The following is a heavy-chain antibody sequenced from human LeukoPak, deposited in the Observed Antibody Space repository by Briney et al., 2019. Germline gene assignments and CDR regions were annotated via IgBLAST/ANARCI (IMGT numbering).Heavy chain of an antibody. CDR1: GGSFSGYY. CDR3: ARSIAARRNRFDP. Sequence: SETLSLTCAVYGGSFSGYYWSWIRQPPGKGLEWIGEINHGGSTNYNPSLKSRVTISVDTSKNQFSLRLSSVTAADTAVYYCARSIAARRNRFDPWGQGTLVTVSS. CDR2: INHGGST. D-gene: IGHD6-6*01. V-gene: IGHV4-34*01. J-gene: IGHJ5*02.